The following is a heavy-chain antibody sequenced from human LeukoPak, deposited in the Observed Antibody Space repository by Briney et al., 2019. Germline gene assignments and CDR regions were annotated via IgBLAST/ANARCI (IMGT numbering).Heavy chain of an antibody. CDR1: GFTFSDYW. CDR2: IKEDGSEK. J-gene: IGHJ4*02. V-gene: IGHV3-7*01. CDR3: ATNWNYRFDY. Sequence: PGRSLRLSCAASGFTFSDYWMSWVRQAPGKGLEWLANIKEDGSEKHYVDSVKGRFTISRDNAEKSLYLQMNSLRAEDTAVYYCATNWNYRFDYWGQGILVTVSS. D-gene: IGHD1-7*01.